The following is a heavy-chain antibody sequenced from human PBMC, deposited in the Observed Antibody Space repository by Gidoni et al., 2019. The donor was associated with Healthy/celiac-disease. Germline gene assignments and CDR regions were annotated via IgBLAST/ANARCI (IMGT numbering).Heavy chain of an antibody. V-gene: IGHV4-39*01. CDR2: IYYSGST. D-gene: IGHD6-13*01. Sequence: QLQLQESGPGLVKPSETLSLTCTVSGGSISSSSYYWGWIRQPPGKGLEWIGSIYYSGSTYYNPSLKSRVTISVDTSKNQFSLKLSSVTAADTAVYYCARQTYSSSWYPRFFDYWGQGTLVTVSS. J-gene: IGHJ4*02. CDR3: ARQTYSSSWYPRFFDY. CDR1: GGSISSSSYY.